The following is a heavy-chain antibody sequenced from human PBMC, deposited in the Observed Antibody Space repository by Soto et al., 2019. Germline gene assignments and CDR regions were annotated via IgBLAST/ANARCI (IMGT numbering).Heavy chain of an antibody. D-gene: IGHD6-19*01. CDR3: ARVGRVAGRPFDAFDI. CDR1: GFTFSSYS. CDR2: ISSSSSYI. V-gene: IGHV3-21*01. J-gene: IGHJ3*02. Sequence: EVQLVESGGGLVKPGGSLRLSCAASGFTFSSYSMNWVRQAPGKGLEWVSSISSSSSYIYYADSVKGRSTISSDNAKKSLYLQMSSLRAEDTAVYYCARVGRVAGRPFDAFDIWGQGTMVTVSS.